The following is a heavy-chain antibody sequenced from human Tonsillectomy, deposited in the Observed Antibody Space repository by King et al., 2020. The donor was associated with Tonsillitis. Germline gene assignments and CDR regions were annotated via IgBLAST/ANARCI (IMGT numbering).Heavy chain of an antibody. V-gene: IGHV4-39*01. D-gene: IGHD3-10*01. CDR2: INYSGRS. Sequence: LQLQESGPGLLWPSETLSLTCSVSGFSISSRPYYWGWVRHPPGKGLEWIGDINYSGRSFHNPSLKSRVTISVDTSNNQFSLKLTSLTAADTAIYYCARLKIGGSALTTGGEGDYWGQGIVVIVS. CDR1: GFSISSRPYY. J-gene: IGHJ4*02. CDR3: ARLKIGGSALTTGGEGDY.